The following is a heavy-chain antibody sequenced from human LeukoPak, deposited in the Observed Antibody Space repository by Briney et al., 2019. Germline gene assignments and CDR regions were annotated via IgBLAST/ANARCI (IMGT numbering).Heavy chain of an antibody. CDR2: FNPSGGST. Sequence: ASVKVSCTASGYTFSTYYMHSVRQAPGHGLEWMGIFNPSGGSTSYAQKYQGRVTMTRDTSTSTVYMELSSLRSEDTAVYYCARGPRLSSGSYYGYWGQGTLVTVSS. CDR3: ARGPRLSSGSYYGY. CDR1: GYTFSTYY. D-gene: IGHD1-26*01. J-gene: IGHJ4*02. V-gene: IGHV1-46*01.